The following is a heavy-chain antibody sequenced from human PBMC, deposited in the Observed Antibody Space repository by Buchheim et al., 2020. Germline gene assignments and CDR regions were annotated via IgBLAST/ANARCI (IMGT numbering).Heavy chain of an antibody. V-gene: IGHV3-21*01. CDR2: ISSSSSYI. D-gene: IGHD6-19*01. CDR1: GFTFSSYS. J-gene: IGHJ4*02. CDR3: AREGDSSGWYGGFDY. Sequence: EVQLVESGGGLVKPGGSLRLSCAASGFTFSSYSMNWVRQAPGKGLEWVSSISSSSSYIYYADSVKGRFTISRDNDKNQLYLQMNSLRAEDTAVYYCAREGDSSGWYGGFDYWGQGTL.